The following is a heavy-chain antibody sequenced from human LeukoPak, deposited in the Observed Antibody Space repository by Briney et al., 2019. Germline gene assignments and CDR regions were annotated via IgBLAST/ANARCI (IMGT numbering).Heavy chain of an antibody. V-gene: IGHV5-51*01. CDR1: GYSFTNYW. CDR2: IYPGDSDT. CDR3: ATTVTTHFDY. D-gene: IGHD4-17*01. J-gene: IGHJ4*02. Sequence: GESLKISCKGSGYSFTNYWIAWVRQMPGKGLEWMGIIYPGDSDTRYSPSFQGQVTISADKSISTAYLQWNSLKASDTAMYYCATTVTTHFDYWGQGTLVTVSS.